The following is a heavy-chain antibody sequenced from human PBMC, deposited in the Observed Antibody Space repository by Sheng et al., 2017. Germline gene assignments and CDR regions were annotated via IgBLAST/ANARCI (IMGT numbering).Heavy chain of an antibody. CDR2: ISSFNGNT. D-gene: IGHD6-13*01. Sequence: QAQLVQSGGEMKKPGASVQVSCKASGYTFTSSGISWVRQAPGQGPEWMGWISSFNGNTKYAQKFQGRVTMTTDTSTSTTYMDLRSLTSDDTAMYYCATEPIPAAVGAFAVWGQGTMVTVSS. CDR3: ATEPIPAAVGAFAV. J-gene: IGHJ3*01. V-gene: IGHV1-18*01. CDR1: GYTFTSSG.